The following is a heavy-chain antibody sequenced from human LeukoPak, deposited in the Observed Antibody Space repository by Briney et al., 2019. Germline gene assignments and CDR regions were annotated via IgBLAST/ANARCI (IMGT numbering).Heavy chain of an antibody. Sequence: GGSLRLSCAASGFTFSSYAMSWVRQAPGKGLEWVSGITGSGGSTYYADSVKGRFTISRDNAKNSLYLQMNSLRAEDTAVYYCARHTVTTFSDWFDPWGQGTLVTVSS. J-gene: IGHJ5*02. D-gene: IGHD4-17*01. V-gene: IGHV3-23*01. CDR1: GFTFSSYA. CDR2: ITGSGGST. CDR3: ARHTVTTFSDWFDP.